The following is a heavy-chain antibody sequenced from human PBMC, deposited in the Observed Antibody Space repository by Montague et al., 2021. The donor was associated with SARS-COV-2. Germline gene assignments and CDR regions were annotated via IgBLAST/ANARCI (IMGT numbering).Heavy chain of an antibody. CDR3: ARARQDVVVPALGIGAYYYYYYMDV. CDR2: INHSGST. J-gene: IGHJ6*03. CDR1: GGSFSGYY. D-gene: IGHD2-2*01. Sequence: SETLSLTCAVYGGSFSGYYWSWIRQPPGKGLEWIGEINHSGSTSYNPSLKSQVTISVDTSKNQFSLKLSSVTAADTAVYYCARARQDVVVPALGIGAYYYYYYMDVWGKGTTVTVSS. V-gene: IGHV4-34*01.